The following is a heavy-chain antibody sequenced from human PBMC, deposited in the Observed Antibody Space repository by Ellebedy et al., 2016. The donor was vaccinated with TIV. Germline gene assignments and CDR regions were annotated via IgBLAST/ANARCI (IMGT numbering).Heavy chain of an antibody. Sequence: MPSETLSLTCAVNGGSFTDNYWSWIRQAPGKGLEWIGGITHTGGTNYNPSLKSRVTISADTSRNQFSLEVTSMTAADPAIYYCARGWSGSSWYYFDLWGQGTLVTVSS. D-gene: IGHD6-13*01. V-gene: IGHV4-34*01. CDR2: ITHTGGT. J-gene: IGHJ4*02. CDR1: GGSFTDNY. CDR3: ARGWSGSSWYYFDL.